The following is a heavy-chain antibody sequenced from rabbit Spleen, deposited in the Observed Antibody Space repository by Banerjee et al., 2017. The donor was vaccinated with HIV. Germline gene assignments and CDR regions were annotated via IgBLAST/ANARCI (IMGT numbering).Heavy chain of an antibody. Sequence: QEQLVESGGGLVQPGGSLKLSCTASGFSFSNKAVMCWVRQAPGKGLEWIACINAITGKAVYASWAKGRFTFSKTSSTTVTLQMTSLTAADTATYFCARDAYSYEHANYGLNLWGQGTLVTVS. V-gene: IGHV1S45*01. J-gene: IGHJ4*01. CDR2: INAITGKA. D-gene: IGHD6-1*01. CDR3: ARDAYSYEHANYGLNL. CDR1: GFSFSNKAV.